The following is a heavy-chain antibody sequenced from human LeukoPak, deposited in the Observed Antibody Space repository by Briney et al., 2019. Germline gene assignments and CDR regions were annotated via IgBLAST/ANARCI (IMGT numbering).Heavy chain of an antibody. CDR1: GYSFTSHY. Sequence: ASVKVSCKASGYSFTSHYMHWVRQAPGQGLEWMGLINPRGTSTIYAEKFQGRIIMTRDMSTTTDYMELSSLKSDDTAVYYCARAFYYYDSSGYFPNLDYWGQGTLVTVSS. CDR3: ARAFYYYDSSGYFPNLDY. D-gene: IGHD3-22*01. J-gene: IGHJ4*02. V-gene: IGHV1-46*01. CDR2: INPRGTST.